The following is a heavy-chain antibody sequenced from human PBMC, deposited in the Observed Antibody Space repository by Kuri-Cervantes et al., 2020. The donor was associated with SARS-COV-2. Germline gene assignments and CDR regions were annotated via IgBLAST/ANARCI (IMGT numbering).Heavy chain of an antibody. D-gene: IGHD3-3*01. CDR2: ISYDGSNK. Sequence: GESLKISCAASGFTFSSYAMHWVRQAPGKGLEWVAVISYDGSNKYYADSVKGRFTISRDNSKNTLYLQMNSLRAEDTAVYYCAKAAEFWSGFNWFDPWGRGTLVTVSS. CDR3: AKAAEFWSGFNWFDP. V-gene: IGHV3-30-3*01. J-gene: IGHJ5*02. CDR1: GFTFSSYA.